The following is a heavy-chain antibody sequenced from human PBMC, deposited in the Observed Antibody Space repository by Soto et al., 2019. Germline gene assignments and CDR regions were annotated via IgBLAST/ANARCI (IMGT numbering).Heavy chain of an antibody. Sequence: SVKVSCKASGGTFSSYAISWVRQAPGQGLEWMGGIIPIFGTANYAQKFQGSVTITADESTSTAYMELSSLRSEDTAVYYCAREPGYCSGGSCYWLGWFDPWGQGTLVT. V-gene: IGHV1-69*13. CDR2: IIPIFGTA. D-gene: IGHD2-15*01. CDR1: GGTFSSYA. CDR3: AREPGYCSGGSCYWLGWFDP. J-gene: IGHJ5*02.